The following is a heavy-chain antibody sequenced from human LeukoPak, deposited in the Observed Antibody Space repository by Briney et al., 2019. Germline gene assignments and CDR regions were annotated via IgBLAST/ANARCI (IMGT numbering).Heavy chain of an antibody. CDR3: AKQWSGSYYVFDY. Sequence: GGSLRLSCAASGFTFSSYSMNWVRQAPGKGLEWVSSISSSSSYIYYADSVKGRFTISRDNAKNSLYLQMNSLRAEDTAVYYCAKQWSGSYYVFDYWGQGTLVTVSP. CDR2: ISSSSSYI. D-gene: IGHD1-26*01. CDR1: GFTFSSYS. J-gene: IGHJ4*02. V-gene: IGHV3-21*01.